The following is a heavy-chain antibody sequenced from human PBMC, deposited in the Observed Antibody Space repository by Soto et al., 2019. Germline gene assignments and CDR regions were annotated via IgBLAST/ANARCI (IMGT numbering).Heavy chain of an antibody. CDR1: GGSISGYY. CDR3: TRITAPYYYYGMDV. CDR2: IYYRGGT. Sequence: LSLTCTVSGGSISGYYWSWIRQSPGKGLEYIGYIYYRGGTNYNPSLKSRVTMSVDTSRNQFSLKVNSVTAADTAVYYCTRITAPYYYYGMDVWGQGTAVTVSS. D-gene: IGHD1-20*01. J-gene: IGHJ6*02. V-gene: IGHV4-59*01.